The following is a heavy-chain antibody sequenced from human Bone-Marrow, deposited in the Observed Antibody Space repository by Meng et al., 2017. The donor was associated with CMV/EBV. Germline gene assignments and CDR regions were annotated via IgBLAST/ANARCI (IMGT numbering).Heavy chain of an antibody. D-gene: IGHD6-6*01. Sequence: SVKVSCKASGYTFTSYDINWVRQATGQGLEWMGWMNPNSGNTGYAQKFQGRVTITRNTSISTAYMELSSLRSEDTAVYYCARFGYSSSSSYDYWGQGTLVTVSS. CDR3: ARFGYSSSSSYDY. CDR2: MNPNSGNT. CDR1: GYTFTSYD. V-gene: IGHV1-8*03. J-gene: IGHJ4*02.